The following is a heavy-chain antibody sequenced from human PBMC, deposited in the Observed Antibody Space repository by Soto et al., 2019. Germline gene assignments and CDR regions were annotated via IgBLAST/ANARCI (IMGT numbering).Heavy chain of an antibody. CDR3: ARDGILRPGEFVPNYGMDV. Sequence: ASVKVSCKASGYTFTSYGISWVRQAPGQGLEWMGWISAYNGNTNYARKLQGRVTMTTDTSTSTAYMELRSLRSDDTAVYYCARDGILRPGEFVPNYGMDVWGQGTTVTVSS. D-gene: IGHD3-3*01. J-gene: IGHJ6*02. CDR1: GYTFTSYG. CDR2: ISAYNGNT. V-gene: IGHV1-18*01.